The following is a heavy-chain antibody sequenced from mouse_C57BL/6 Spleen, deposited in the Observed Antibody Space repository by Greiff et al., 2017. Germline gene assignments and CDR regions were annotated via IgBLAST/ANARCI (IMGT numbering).Heavy chain of an antibody. CDR3: TRTLITSVGSFDY. Sequence: EVKLVESGGGLVQPGGSMKLSCAASGFTFSDAWMDWVRQSPEKGLEWVAEIRNKANNHASYYAVSVKGRFTISRDDSTSSVDLQMNSLRAEDTGIYYCTRTLITSVGSFDYWGQGTTLTVSS. CDR1: GFTFSDAW. V-gene: IGHV6-6*01. D-gene: IGHD1-1*01. J-gene: IGHJ2*01. CDR2: IRNKANNHAS.